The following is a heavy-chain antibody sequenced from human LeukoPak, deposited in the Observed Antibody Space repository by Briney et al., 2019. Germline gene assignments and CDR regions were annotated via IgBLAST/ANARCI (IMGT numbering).Heavy chain of an antibody. D-gene: IGHD3-16*01. CDR1: GYTFISFD. J-gene: IGHJ6*03. CDR3: ARGVGGLGNMDV. Sequence: APVKVSCKASGYTFISFDIDWVRQATGQGLEWMGWMSPKSGNTDYAQKFQGRVTMTRNTSINTAYLELSSLRSDGTAVYFCARGVGGLGNMDVWGEGTTVIVSS. V-gene: IGHV1-8*01. CDR2: MSPKSGNT.